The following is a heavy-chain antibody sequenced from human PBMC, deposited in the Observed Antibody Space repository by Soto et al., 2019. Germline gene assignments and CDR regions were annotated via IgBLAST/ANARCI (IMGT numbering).Heavy chain of an antibody. CDR1: GFTFSSYA. CDR3: AKSQADVDAATISFDY. V-gene: IGHV3-23*01. D-gene: IGHD5-18*01. Sequence: PGGSLRLSCAASGFTFSSYAMSWVRQAPGKGLEWVSAISGSGGSTYYADSVKGRFTISRDNSKNTLYLQMNSLRAEDTAVYYCAKSQADVDAATISFDYWGQGTLVTVSS. CDR2: ISGSGGST. J-gene: IGHJ4*02.